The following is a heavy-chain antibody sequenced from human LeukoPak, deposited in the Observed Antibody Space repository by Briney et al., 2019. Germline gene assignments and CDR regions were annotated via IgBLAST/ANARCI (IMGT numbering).Heavy chain of an antibody. CDR1: GGTFISYA. V-gene: IGHV1-69*06. CDR2: IIPIFGTA. J-gene: IGHJ6*03. CDR3: ASSGDYYDSSGYYYYYMDV. Sequence: SVKVSCKASGGTFISYAISWVRQAPGQGLEWMGGIIPIFGTANYAQKFQGRVTITADKSTSTAYMELSSLRSEDTAVYYCASSGDYYDSSGYYYYYMDVWGKGTTVTVSS. D-gene: IGHD3-22*01.